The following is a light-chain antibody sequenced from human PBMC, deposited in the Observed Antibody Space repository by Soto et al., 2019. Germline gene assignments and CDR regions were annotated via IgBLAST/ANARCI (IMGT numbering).Light chain of an antibody. CDR3: QQYGSSPAT. CDR2: GAS. J-gene: IGKJ1*01. Sequence: IVLKQSPGILSLTPGQRVTLSCRASQSVSNDFLAWYQQKPGQAPRLLIYGASTRATDVPDRFSGSGSGADFTLTISRLEPEDFAVYYCQQYGSSPATFGQGTKVDIK. V-gene: IGKV3-20*01. CDR1: QSVSNDF.